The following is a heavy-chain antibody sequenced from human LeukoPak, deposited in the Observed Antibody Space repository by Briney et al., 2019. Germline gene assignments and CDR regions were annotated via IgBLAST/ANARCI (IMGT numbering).Heavy chain of an antibody. J-gene: IGHJ4*02. D-gene: IGHD6-19*01. CDR2: TNTDGSST. CDR3: ARVRSDSSGWYHVLD. Sequence: PGGSLRLSCAASGFTFSSYWMHWVRQAPGKGLVWVSGTNTDGSSTMYADSVKGRFTISRENVKNSLYLQMNSLRAGDTAVYYCARVRSDSSGWYHVLDWGQGTLVTVSS. V-gene: IGHV3-74*03. CDR1: GFTFSSYW.